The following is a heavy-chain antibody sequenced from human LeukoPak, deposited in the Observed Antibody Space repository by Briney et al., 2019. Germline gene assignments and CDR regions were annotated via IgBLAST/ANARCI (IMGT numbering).Heavy chain of an antibody. J-gene: IGHJ4*02. CDR3: ARDRDYAFDY. D-gene: IGHD4-17*01. CDR2: INSDSYSNTI. V-gene: IGHV3-48*02. Sequence: GGSLRLSCAASGFTLSSYSMNWVRQAPGKGLEWISYINSDSYSNTIYYADTVKGRFTISRDNGKNSLYLQMNSLRDEDTAVYYCARDRDYAFDYWGQGTLVTVSS. CDR1: GFTLSSYS.